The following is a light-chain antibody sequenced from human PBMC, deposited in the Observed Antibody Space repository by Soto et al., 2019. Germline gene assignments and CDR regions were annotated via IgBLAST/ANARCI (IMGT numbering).Light chain of an antibody. V-gene: IGKV1-9*01. CDR1: QDVSRS. CDR3: QQLWTYPLT. CDR2: AAS. J-gene: IGKJ4*01. Sequence: DTQLTQSPSFLSASVGDRVTITCRASQDVSRSVGWYQQKPGKAPKLLISAASTLHSGVPSRFSGSGSGTDFTPTISSLQPEDFATYYCQQLWTYPLTFGGGTKVEI.